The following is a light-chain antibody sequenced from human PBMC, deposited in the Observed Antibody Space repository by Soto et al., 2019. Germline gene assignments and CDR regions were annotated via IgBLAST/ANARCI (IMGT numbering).Light chain of an antibody. CDR3: VSYTTGSTWV. V-gene: IGLV2-14*01. Sequence: QSALTQPASVSGSPGQSITISCTGTSSDVGAYNYVSWYQQHPGKVHKLMIYDVSNRPSGVSNRFSGSKSGNTASLTISGLQAEDEADYYCVSYTTGSTWVFGGGTKLTVL. CDR2: DVS. CDR1: SSDVGAYNY. J-gene: IGLJ3*02.